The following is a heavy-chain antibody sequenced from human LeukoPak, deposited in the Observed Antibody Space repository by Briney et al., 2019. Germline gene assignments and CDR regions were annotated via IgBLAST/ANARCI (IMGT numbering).Heavy chain of an antibody. V-gene: IGHV3-7*01. J-gene: IGHJ4*02. CDR2: IKTDGSEK. D-gene: IGHD3-22*01. Sequence: QTGGSLRLSCAASGFTFSSYWMSWVRQAPGKGLQWVANIKTDGSEKYYVDSVKGRFTISRDNAKNSLYLQMNSLRAEDTAVYYCARDPAIQIWLSAYYFDSWGQGTQVAVSS. CDR3: ARDPAIQIWLSAYYFDS. CDR1: GFTFSSYW.